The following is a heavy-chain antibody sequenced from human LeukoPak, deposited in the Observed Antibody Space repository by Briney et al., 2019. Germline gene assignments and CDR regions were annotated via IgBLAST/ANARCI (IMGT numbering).Heavy chain of an antibody. J-gene: IGHJ4*02. CDR1: GYTFSGYY. Sequence: GASVEVSCKASGYTFSGYYLHWVRQAPGQGLQWVGWINPNSGDTHYAQMFQGRVTMTRDTSINTAYMELRRVRSDDTAVYYCAKSAQYSSAWFTGSFDYWGQGTLVTVSS. CDR2: INPNSGDT. CDR3: AKSAQYSSAWFTGSFDY. D-gene: IGHD6-13*01. V-gene: IGHV1-2*02.